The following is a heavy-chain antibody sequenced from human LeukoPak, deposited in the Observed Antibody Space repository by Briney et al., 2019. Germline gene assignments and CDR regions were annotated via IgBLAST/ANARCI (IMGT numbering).Heavy chain of an antibody. CDR2: ISYDGSNK. V-gene: IGHV3-30-3*01. CDR1: GFTFSSYA. CDR3: AGPAGYFDY. Sequence: GGSLRLSCAASGFTFSSYAMHWVRQAPGKGLEWVAVISYDGSNKYYADSVKGRFTISRDNSKNTLYLQMNSQRAEDTAVYYCAGPAGYFDYWGQGTLVTVSS. J-gene: IGHJ4*02. D-gene: IGHD6-13*01.